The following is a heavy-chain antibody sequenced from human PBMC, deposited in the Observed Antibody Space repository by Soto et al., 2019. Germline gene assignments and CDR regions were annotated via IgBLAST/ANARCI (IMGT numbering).Heavy chain of an antibody. CDR1: GFTFGSYG. Sequence: EEQLLESGGGLVQPGGSLRLSCAASGFTFGSYGMSWVRQAPGKGLEWLSGISDRGDSTNYADSVKGRFTISRDNSKNTLYLQLDSLRAEDTALYYCAKRALEWRQCSRTTFYPFDHWGQGTLVIVSS. CDR2: ISDRGDST. CDR3: AKRALEWRQCSRTTFYPFDH. D-gene: IGHD2-2*01. J-gene: IGHJ4*02. V-gene: IGHV3-23*01.